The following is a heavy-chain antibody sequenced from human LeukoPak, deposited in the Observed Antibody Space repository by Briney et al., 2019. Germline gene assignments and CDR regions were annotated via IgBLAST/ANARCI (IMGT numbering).Heavy chain of an antibody. V-gene: IGHV1-3*01. Sequence: ASVKVSCKASGYTFTSYAMHWVRQAPGQRLEWMGWINAGNDNTKYSQKFQGRVTITRDTSANTAYMELGSLRSEDTAVYYCAGSIWDEVFLDYWGQGTLVTVSS. CDR1: GYTFTSYA. J-gene: IGHJ4*02. D-gene: IGHD6-13*01. CDR3: AGSIWDEVFLDY. CDR2: INAGNDNT.